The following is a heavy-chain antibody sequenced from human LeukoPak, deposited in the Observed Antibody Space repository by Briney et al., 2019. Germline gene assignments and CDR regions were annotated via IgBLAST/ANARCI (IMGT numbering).Heavy chain of an antibody. Sequence: ASVKVSCKASRGTFSSYTISWVRQAPGQGLEWMGGIIPIFGTANYAQKFQGRVTITADESTSTAYMELSSLRSEDTAVYYCARGGYSSSWYPPPFDYWGQGTLVTVSS. J-gene: IGHJ4*02. V-gene: IGHV1-69*13. CDR3: ARGGYSSSWYPPPFDY. D-gene: IGHD6-13*01. CDR2: IIPIFGTA. CDR1: RGTFSSYT.